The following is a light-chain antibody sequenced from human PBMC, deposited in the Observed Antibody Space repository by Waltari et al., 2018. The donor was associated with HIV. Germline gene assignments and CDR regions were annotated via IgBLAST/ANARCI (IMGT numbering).Light chain of an antibody. CDR3: CSYAGSSTLV. CDR2: EVS. Sequence: QSALTQPASVSGSPGQSITISCTGTSSDVGSYNLVSWYQQHPGKAPKLMIYEVSKRPSGVSNRFSGSKYGNTASLTIFGLQAEDEADYYCCSYAGSSTLVFGGGTKLTVL. CDR1: SSDVGSYNL. J-gene: IGLJ2*01. V-gene: IGLV2-23*02.